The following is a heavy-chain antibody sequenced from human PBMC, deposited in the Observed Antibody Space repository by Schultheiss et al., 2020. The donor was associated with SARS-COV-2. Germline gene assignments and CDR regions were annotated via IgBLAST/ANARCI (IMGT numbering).Heavy chain of an antibody. CDR3: ARDSDYYDSSGYSRASPFDY. D-gene: IGHD3-22*01. CDR1: GFIFSIHD. V-gene: IGHV3-48*03. J-gene: IGHJ4*02. Sequence: GGSLRLSCAASGFIFSIHDMNWVRQAPGKGLEWLSYISSGGTTIYDADSVKGRFTISRDNAKNSLYLQMNSLRAEDTAVYYCARDSDYYDSSGYSRASPFDYWGQGTLVTVSS. CDR2: ISSGGTTI.